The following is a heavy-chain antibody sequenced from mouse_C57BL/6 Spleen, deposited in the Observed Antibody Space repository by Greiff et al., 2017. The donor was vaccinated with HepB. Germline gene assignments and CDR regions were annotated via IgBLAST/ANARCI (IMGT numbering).Heavy chain of an antibody. CDR2: ISGGGGNT. D-gene: IGHD3-2*02. J-gene: IGHJ2*01. Sequence: EVKLMESGGGLVKPGGSLKLSCAASGFTFSSYTMSWVRQTPEKRLEWVATISGGGGNTYYPDSVKGRFTISRDNAKNTLYLQMSSLRSEDTALYYCAREAGHFDYWGQGTTLTVSS. CDR3: AREAGHFDY. CDR1: GFTFSSYT. V-gene: IGHV5-9*01.